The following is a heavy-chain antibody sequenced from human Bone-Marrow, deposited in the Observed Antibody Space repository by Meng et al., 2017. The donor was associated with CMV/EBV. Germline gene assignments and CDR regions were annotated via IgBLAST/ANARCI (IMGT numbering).Heavy chain of an antibody. J-gene: IGHJ5*02. CDR3: ARPNCSSTSGSLNWFDP. CDR2: INPNSGGT. CDR1: GYTFTGYY. D-gene: IGHD2-2*01. V-gene: IGHV1-2*02. Sequence: ASVKVSCKASGYTFTGYYMHWVRQAPGQGLEWMGWINPNSGGTNYAQKFQGRVTMTRDTSISTAYMELSRLRSDDTAVYYCARPNCSSTSGSLNWFDPWGQGTLVTVSS.